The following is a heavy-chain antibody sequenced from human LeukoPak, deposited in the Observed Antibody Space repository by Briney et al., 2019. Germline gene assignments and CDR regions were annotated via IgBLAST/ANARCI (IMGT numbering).Heavy chain of an antibody. V-gene: IGHV3-21*01. CDR3: ARDRQLLDYYYGMDV. Sequence: GGSLRLSCAASGFTFSSYSMNWVRQAPGKGLEWVSSISSSSSYIYYADSVKGQFTISRDNAKNSLYLQMNSLRAEDTAVYYCARDRQLLDYYYGMDVWGQGTTVTVSS. CDR2: ISSSSSYI. J-gene: IGHJ6*02. CDR1: GFTFSSYS. D-gene: IGHD2-2*01.